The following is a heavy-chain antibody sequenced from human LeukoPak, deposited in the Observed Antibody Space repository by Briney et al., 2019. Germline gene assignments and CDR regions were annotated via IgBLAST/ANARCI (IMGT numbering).Heavy chain of an antibody. V-gene: IGHV3-23*01. CDR1: GFTFSSYA. CDR3: AKDLSGVVVVVAAIDHAFDY. Sequence: PGGSLRLSCAASGFTFSSYAMSWVRQAPGKGLEWVSAISGSGGSTYYADSVKGRFTISRDNSKNTLYLQMNSLRAEDTAVYYCAKDLSGVVVVVAAIDHAFDYWGQGTLVTVSS. CDR2: ISGSGGST. J-gene: IGHJ4*02. D-gene: IGHD2-15*01.